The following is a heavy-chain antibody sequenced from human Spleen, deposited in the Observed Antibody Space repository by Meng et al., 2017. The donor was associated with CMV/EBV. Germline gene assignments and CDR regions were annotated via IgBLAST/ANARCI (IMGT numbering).Heavy chain of an antibody. CDR1: GFTFSSYE. Sequence: GESLKISCAASGFTFSSYEMNWVRQAPGKGLEWVSYISSSGSTRYYADSVEGRFTISRDNAKNSLYLQMNSLRAEDTAVYYCARESSDYYGMDVWGQGTTVTVSS. CDR3: ARESSDYYGMDV. V-gene: IGHV3-48*03. CDR2: ISSSGSTR. J-gene: IGHJ6*02.